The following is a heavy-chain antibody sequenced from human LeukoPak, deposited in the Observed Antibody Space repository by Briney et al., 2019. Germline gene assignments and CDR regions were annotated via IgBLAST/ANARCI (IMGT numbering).Heavy chain of an antibody. CDR3: ARAGTLGGFDY. V-gene: IGHV4-59*01. J-gene: IGHJ4*02. CDR2: IYYSESS. Sequence: SETLSLTCAVYGGSFSGYYWSWVRQPPGKELEWIGYIYYSESSNYNPSLKSRVTISVDTSKNQFSLKLSSVTAADTAVYYCARAGTLGGFDYWGQGTLVTVSS. D-gene: IGHD1-26*01. CDR1: GGSFSGYY.